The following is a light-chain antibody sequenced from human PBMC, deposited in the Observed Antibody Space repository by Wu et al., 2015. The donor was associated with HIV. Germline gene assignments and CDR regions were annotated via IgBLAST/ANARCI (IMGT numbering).Light chain of an antibody. J-gene: IGKJ1*01. CDR1: ASISGL. CDR3: QQYNGYPWT. V-gene: IGKV1-5*03. CDR2: QSS. Sequence: DIQMTQSPSSLSASVGDKITITCRASASISGLLAWYQQKPGKAPKLLIYQSSSLETGIPSRFTGNTSGSDFILTISTLQPDDFATYYCQQYNGYPWTFGQGTKVDIK.